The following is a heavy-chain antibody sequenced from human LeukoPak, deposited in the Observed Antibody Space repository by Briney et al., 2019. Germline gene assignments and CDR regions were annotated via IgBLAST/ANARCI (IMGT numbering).Heavy chain of an antibody. CDR1: GGSISSYY. V-gene: IGHV4-59*12. D-gene: IGHD6-13*01. J-gene: IGHJ4*02. Sequence: PSETLSLTCTVSGGSISSYYWSWIRQPPGKGLEWIGYICYSGSTNYNPSLKSRVTISVDTSKNQFSLKLSSVTAADTAVYYCAREGHSSSWRVVGYWGQGTLVTVSS. CDR3: AREGHSSSWRVVGY. CDR2: ICYSGST.